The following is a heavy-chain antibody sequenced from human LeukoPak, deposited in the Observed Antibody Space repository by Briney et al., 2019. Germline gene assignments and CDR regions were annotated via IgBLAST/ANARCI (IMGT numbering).Heavy chain of an antibody. CDR2: ISYDGSNK. Sequence: TGGSLRLSCAASGFTFSSYAMHWVRQAPGKGLEWVAVISYDGSNKYYADSVEGRFTISRDNSKNTLYLQMNSLRAEDTAVYYCARNGAPVVTAITPYYYYMDVWGKGTTVTVSS. CDR1: GFTFSSYA. CDR3: ARNGAPVVTAITPYYYYMDV. V-gene: IGHV3-30*04. D-gene: IGHD2-21*02. J-gene: IGHJ6*03.